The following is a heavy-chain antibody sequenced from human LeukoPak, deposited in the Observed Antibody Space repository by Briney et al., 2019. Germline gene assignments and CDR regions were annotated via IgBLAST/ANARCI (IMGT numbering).Heavy chain of an antibody. V-gene: IGHV3-7*04. CDR3: ARVNSSSWFDF. J-gene: IGHJ4*02. D-gene: IGHD6-13*01. CDR2: IKQDGSEK. Sequence: GGSLRLSCAASGFSFSNYWMSWVRQAPEKGLEWVANIKQDGSEKYYVDSVKGRFTISRDNAENSLYLLMNSLRAEDTAVYYCARVNSSSWFDFWGQGILVTVSS. CDR1: GFSFSNYW.